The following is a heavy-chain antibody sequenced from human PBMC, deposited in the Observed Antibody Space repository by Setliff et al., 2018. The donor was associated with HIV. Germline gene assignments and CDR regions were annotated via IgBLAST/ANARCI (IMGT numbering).Heavy chain of an antibody. D-gene: IGHD3-9*01. V-gene: IGHV1-69*05. CDR2: IIPIFGTA. J-gene: IGHJ4*02. CDR1: GGTFSSYA. CDR3: ARAPLRYFDWSAFDY. Sequence: SVKVSCKASGGTFSSYAIGWVRQAPGQGLEWMGGIIPIFGTANYAQKFQGRVTITTDESTSTAYMELSSLRSEDTAVYYCARAPLRYFDWSAFDYWGQGTLVTVS.